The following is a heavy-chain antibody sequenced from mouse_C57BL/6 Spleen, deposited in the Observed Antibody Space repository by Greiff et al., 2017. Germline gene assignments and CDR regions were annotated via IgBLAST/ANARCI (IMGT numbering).Heavy chain of an antibody. D-gene: IGHD1-1*01. CDR2: INYDGSST. Sequence: EVKLMVSEGGLVQPGSSMKLSCTASGFTFSDYYMAWVRQVPEKGLEWVANINYDGSSTYYLDSLKSRFIISSDNAKNILYLQVSSLKSEDTATYYWARGGSSYWYFDVWGTGTTVTVSS. CDR1: GFTFSDYY. V-gene: IGHV5-16*01. CDR3: ARGGSSYWYFDV. J-gene: IGHJ1*03.